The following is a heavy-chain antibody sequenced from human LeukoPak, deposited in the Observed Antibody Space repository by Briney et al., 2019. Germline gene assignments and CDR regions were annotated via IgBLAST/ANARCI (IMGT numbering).Heavy chain of an antibody. CDR2: IYYSGST. CDR3: ARGITGTYNWFDP. CDR1: GGSISSSSYY. Sequence: PSETLSLTCTVSGGSISSSSYYWGWIRQPPGTGLEWIGSIYYSGSTYYNPSLKSRVTISVDTSKNQFSLKVSSVPAADTAVYYCARGITGTYNWFDPWGQGTLVTVSS. J-gene: IGHJ5*02. V-gene: IGHV4-39*01. D-gene: IGHD1-7*01.